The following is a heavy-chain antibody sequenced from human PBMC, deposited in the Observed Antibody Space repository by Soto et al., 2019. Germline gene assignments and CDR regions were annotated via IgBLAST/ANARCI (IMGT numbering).Heavy chain of an antibody. CDR2: ISGSGGST. J-gene: IGHJ4*02. Sequence: PGGSLRLSCAASGFTFSSYAISWIRQAPGKGLEWVSAISGSGGSTYYADSVKGRFTISRDNSKNTLYLQMNSLRAEDTAVYYCAKDQWDIVVVPAAIAFDYWGQGTLVTVSS. CDR3: AKDQWDIVVVPAAIAFDY. CDR1: GFTFSSYA. V-gene: IGHV3-23*01. D-gene: IGHD2-2*02.